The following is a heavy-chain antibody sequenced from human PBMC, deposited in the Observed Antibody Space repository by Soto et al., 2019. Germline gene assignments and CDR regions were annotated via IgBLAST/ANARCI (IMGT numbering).Heavy chain of an antibody. J-gene: IGHJ4*02. Sequence: QVQLQESGPGLVKPSETLSLTCTVSGGSISSYYWSWLRQPPGKGLEWIGYIYYSGSTNYNPSLKSRVTISVDTSKNQFSLKLSSVTAADTAVYYCARSAAANFDDWGQGTLVTVSS. D-gene: IGHD2-15*01. CDR3: ARSAAANFDD. CDR1: GGSISSYY. V-gene: IGHV4-59*01. CDR2: IYYSGST.